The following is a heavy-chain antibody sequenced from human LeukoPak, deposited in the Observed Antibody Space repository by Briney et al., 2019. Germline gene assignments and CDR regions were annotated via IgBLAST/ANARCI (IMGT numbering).Heavy chain of an antibody. Sequence: GGSLRLSCAASGFTFSSYSMNWVRQAPGKGLEWVSSISSSSSYIYYADSVKGRFTISRDNAKNSLYLQMNSLRAEDTAVYYCASEGWEERYFDYWGQGTLVTVSS. V-gene: IGHV3-21*01. CDR3: ASEGWEERYFDY. D-gene: IGHD1-26*01. J-gene: IGHJ4*02. CDR2: ISSSSSYI. CDR1: GFTFSSYS.